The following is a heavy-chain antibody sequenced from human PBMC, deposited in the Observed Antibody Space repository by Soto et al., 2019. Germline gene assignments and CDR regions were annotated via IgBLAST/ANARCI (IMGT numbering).Heavy chain of an antibody. V-gene: IGHV3-15*01. Sequence: EVQLVESGGGLVKPGGSLRLSCAASGFTFSNAWMSWVRQAPGKGLEWVGRIKSKTDGGTTDYAAPVKGRFTISRDDSKNTLYLQMNSLKTEDTAVYYWTTDQFLATVTSYAFDIWGQGTMVTVSS. CDR2: IKSKTDGGTT. J-gene: IGHJ3*02. CDR1: GFTFSNAW. D-gene: IGHD4-17*01. CDR3: TTDQFLATVTSYAFDI.